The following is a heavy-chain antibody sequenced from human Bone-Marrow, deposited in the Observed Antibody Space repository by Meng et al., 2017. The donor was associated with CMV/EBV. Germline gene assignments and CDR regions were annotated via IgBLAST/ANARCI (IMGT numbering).Heavy chain of an antibody. CDR2: IYYTGST. V-gene: IGHV4-61*08. CDR1: GGSISTNAYY. CDR3: AGGDGYNYGY. J-gene: IGHJ4*02. D-gene: IGHD5-24*01. Sequence: GSLRLSCSVSGGSISTNAYYWSWIRQHPGKGLEWIAFIYYTGSTNYNPSLKSRVTISVDTSKNQFSLKLSSVTAADTAVYYCAGGDGYNYGYWGQGTLVTVSS.